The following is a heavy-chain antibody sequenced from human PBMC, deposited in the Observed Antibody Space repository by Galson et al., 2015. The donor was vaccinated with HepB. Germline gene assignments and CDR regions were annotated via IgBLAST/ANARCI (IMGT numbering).Heavy chain of an antibody. CDR2: IIPIFGTA. V-gene: IGHV1-69*13. D-gene: IGHD3-16*01. Sequence: SVKASCKASGGTFSSYAISWVRQAPGQGLEWMGGIIPIFGTANYAQKFQGRVTITADESTSTAYMELSSLRSEDTAVYYCARDYEEGMDVWGQGTTVTVSS. CDR1: GGTFSSYA. CDR3: ARDYEEGMDV. J-gene: IGHJ6*02.